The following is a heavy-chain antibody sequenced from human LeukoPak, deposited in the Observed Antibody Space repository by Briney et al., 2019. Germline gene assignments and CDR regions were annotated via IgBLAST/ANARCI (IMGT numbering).Heavy chain of an antibody. J-gene: IGHJ6*03. Sequence: ASVKVSCKASGYTFTSYDINWVRQATGQGLEWMGWMNPNSGNTGYAQKFQGRVTMTRNTSISTAYMELSSLRSEDTAVYYCARALKPTYYYFWSGYYTSYYYYYMDVWGKGTTVTVSS. CDR2: MNPNSGNT. CDR3: ARALKPTYYYFWSGYYTSYYYYYMDV. V-gene: IGHV1-8*01. D-gene: IGHD3-3*01. CDR1: GYTFTSYD.